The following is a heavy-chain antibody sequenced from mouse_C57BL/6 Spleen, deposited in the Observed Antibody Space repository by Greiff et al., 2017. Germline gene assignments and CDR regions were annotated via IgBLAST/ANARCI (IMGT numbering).Heavy chain of an antibody. CDR3: ARNLPYGGNAMDY. D-gene: IGHD1-1*01. V-gene: IGHV2-9-1*01. CDR2: IWTGGGT. CDR1: GFSLTSYA. J-gene: IGHJ4*01. Sequence: VKLVESGPGLVAPSQSLSITCTVSGFSLTSYAISWVRQPPGKGLEWLGVIWTGGGTTYNSAIKSRLSISKDNSKSQVFLKMNSLQTDDTARYYCARNLPYGGNAMDYWGQGTSVTVSS.